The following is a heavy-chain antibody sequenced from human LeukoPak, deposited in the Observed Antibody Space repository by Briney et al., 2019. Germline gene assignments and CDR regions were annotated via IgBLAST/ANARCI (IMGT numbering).Heavy chain of an antibody. V-gene: IGHV4-38-2*02. J-gene: IGHJ4*02. D-gene: IGHD1-26*01. CDR2: IYHSGST. Sequence: SETLSLTCTVSGYSISSGYYWGWIRRPPGKGLEWIGYIYHSGSTYYNPSLKSRVTLSVDTSKNQFFLKLSSVTAADTAVYYCARGTQVRRSGIDYWGQGILVTVSS. CDR1: GYSISSGYY. CDR3: ARGTQVRRSGIDY.